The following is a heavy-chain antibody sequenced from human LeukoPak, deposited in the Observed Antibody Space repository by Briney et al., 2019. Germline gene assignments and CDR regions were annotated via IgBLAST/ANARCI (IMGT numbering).Heavy chain of an antibody. Sequence: GGSLRLSGTVSGFSVSNSGMSWVRQAPGKGLELISAISVDGETVLYADSVKGRFIISRDNSKNTLYLQMSSLRAEDTAVYYCAQGYLSGWYPHWGQGSLVSVSS. CDR1: GFSVSNSG. D-gene: IGHD2-15*01. J-gene: IGHJ4*02. V-gene: IGHV3-23*01. CDR3: AQGYLSGWYPH. CDR2: ISVDGETV.